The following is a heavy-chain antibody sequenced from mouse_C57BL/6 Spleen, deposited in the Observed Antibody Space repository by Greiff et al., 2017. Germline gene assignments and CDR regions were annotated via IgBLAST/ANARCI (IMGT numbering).Heavy chain of an antibody. Sequence: EVMLVESGGGLVQSGRSLRLSCATSGFTFSDFYMEWVRQAPGKGLEWIAASRNKANDYTTEYSASVKGRFIVSRDTSQSILYLQMNALRAEDTAIYYCARDDAGAMDYWGQGTSVTVSS. CDR3: ARDDAGAMDY. J-gene: IGHJ4*01. V-gene: IGHV7-1*01. CDR1: GFTFSDFY. CDR2: SRNKANDYTT.